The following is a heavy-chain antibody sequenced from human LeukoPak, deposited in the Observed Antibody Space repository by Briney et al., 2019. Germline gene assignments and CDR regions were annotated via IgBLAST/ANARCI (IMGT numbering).Heavy chain of an antibody. J-gene: IGHJ3*02. Sequence: SVKVSRKASGGTFSSYAISWVRQAPGQGLEWMGRIIPILGIANYAQKFQGRVTITADKSTSTAYMELSSLRSEDTAVYYCARSVEMATIGAHDAFDIWGQGTMVTVSS. CDR2: IIPILGIA. V-gene: IGHV1-69*04. CDR1: GGTFSSYA. D-gene: IGHD5-24*01. CDR3: ARSVEMATIGAHDAFDI.